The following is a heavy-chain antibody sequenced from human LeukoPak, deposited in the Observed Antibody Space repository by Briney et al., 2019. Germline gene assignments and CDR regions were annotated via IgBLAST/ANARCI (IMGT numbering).Heavy chain of an antibody. Sequence: SETLSLTCTVSGGSISSYYWSWIRQPPGKGLEWIGYIYHSGSTNYNPSLKSRVTISVDTSKNQFSLKLSSVTAADTAVYYCARQGNYYDSSGSLDYWGQGTLVTVSS. CDR1: GGSISSYY. J-gene: IGHJ4*02. CDR3: ARQGNYYDSSGSLDY. CDR2: IYHSGST. D-gene: IGHD3-22*01. V-gene: IGHV4-59*08.